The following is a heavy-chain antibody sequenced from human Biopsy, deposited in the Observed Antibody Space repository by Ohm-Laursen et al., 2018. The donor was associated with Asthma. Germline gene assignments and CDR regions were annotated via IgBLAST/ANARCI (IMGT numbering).Heavy chain of an antibody. V-gene: IGHV3-53*01. CDR1: EFSVSSSY. CDR2: IYNDDRA. D-gene: IGHD4-17*01. Sequence: SLRLSCAAFEFSVSSSYMSWVRQAPGKGLEWVSVIYNDDRAYYADSVKGRFTVSRDNSKNTLFLQMNSLRAEDTAVYYCTRTTTVTTTYAMDVWGRGTTVTVSS. CDR3: TRTTTVTTTYAMDV. J-gene: IGHJ6*02.